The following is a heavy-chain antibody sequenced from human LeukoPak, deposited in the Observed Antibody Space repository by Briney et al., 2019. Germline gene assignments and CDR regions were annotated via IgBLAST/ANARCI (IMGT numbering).Heavy chain of an antibody. Sequence: GGSLRLSCAASGFSFDDYSMHWVRQAPGKGLEWDSLITWDGGSTYYADSVKGRFTISRDNSKNSLYLQMHSLRAEDSALYYCSKARGGGRDLFDYWGQGTLVTVSS. CDR3: SKARGGGRDLFDY. J-gene: IGHJ4*02. D-gene: IGHD6-25*01. CDR1: GFSFDDYS. V-gene: IGHV3-43D*03. CDR2: ITWDGGST.